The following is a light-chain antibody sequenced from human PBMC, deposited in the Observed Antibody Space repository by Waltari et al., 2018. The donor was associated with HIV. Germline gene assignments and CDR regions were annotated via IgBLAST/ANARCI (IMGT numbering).Light chain of an antibody. V-gene: IGKV3-15*01. Sequence: EIVMTQSPATLSVSPGERATLSCRASQSVRNNLAWYQQKPGQAPRLLIYGASTRATGISARFSGSGSGTEFTLTISSLQSEDFAVYYCQQYDNGPPWTFGQGTKVEIK. CDR1: QSVRNN. CDR2: GAS. J-gene: IGKJ1*01. CDR3: QQYDNGPPWT.